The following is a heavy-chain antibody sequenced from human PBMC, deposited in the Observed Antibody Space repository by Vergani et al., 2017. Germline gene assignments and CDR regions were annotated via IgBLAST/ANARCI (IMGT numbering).Heavy chain of an antibody. CDR2: LDPRGGPP. CDR3: AREPPLTGFFDY. V-gene: IGHV1-46*02. D-gene: IGHD3-9*01. CDR1: GYIFNSYY. J-gene: IGHJ4*02. Sequence: QVQLVQSGAAVKKPGASVKLSCKSSGYIFNSYYIHWVRQAPGQGLEWMGLLDPRGGPPTYAEKFEGRVTLTSDTSTSTVYVGVTSLRSDDTAVYYCAREPPLTGFFDYWGQGTLVTVSS.